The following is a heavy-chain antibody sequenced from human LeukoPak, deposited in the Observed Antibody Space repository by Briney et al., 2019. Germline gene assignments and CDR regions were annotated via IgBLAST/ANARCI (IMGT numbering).Heavy chain of an antibody. CDR3: ARASTYYDYVWGSYRTFFDL. CDR1: GGSISSGDYW. Sequence: SETLSLTCTVSGGSISSGDYWWSWVRQHPGKGLEWSVYIYFSGSTYYNPSLKSRVTISVDTSKNQFSLKLSSVTAADTAVYYCARASTYYDYVWGSYRTFFDLWGRGTLVTVSS. V-gene: IGHV4-31*03. D-gene: IGHD3-16*02. J-gene: IGHJ2*01. CDR2: IYFSGST.